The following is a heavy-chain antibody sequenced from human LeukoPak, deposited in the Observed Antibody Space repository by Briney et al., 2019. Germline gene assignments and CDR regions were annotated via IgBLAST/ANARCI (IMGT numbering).Heavy chain of an antibody. D-gene: IGHD6-19*01. V-gene: IGHV3-33*08. J-gene: IGHJ4*02. Sequence: GGSLRLSCAASGFDFSSYWMSWVRQAPGKGLEWVAVIWHDGSKQLYADSVKGRFSISRDDSTSTLYLQMNSLRAEDTAVYYCAREDSSGWFSAYWGQGTLVTVSS. CDR1: GFDFSSYW. CDR2: IWHDGSKQ. CDR3: AREDSSGWFSAY.